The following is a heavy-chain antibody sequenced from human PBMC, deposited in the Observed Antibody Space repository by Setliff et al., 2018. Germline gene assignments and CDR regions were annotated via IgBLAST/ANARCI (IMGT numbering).Heavy chain of an antibody. CDR2: IYTSWST. Sequence: SETLSLTCTVSGGSISNTYYYWSWIRQPAGQGLEWIGQIYTSWSTNYNPSLKSRVTISVDTSKNQVSLRLSSVTAAGTAVYYCATRKSSGRLYYMDVWGKGTTVTVSS. J-gene: IGHJ6*03. CDR3: ATRKSSGRLYYMDV. V-gene: IGHV4-61*09. CDR1: GGSISNTYYY. D-gene: IGHD1-26*01.